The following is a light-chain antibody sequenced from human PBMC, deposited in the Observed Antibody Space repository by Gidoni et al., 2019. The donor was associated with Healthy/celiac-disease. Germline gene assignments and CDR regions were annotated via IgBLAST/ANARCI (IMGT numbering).Light chain of an antibody. CDR3: QQHDSYPPYT. Sequence: ILFTQSPSSLSASVGDRVTITCRASQGLSSQLASYQQKPGNAPKLLIYAASTLKSRVPSRFSGSRSAAEFSLTISSLQPEEYATYYYQQHDSYPPYTFGQGTKLEIK. J-gene: IGKJ2*01. CDR1: QGLSSQ. CDR2: AAS. V-gene: IGKV1-9*01.